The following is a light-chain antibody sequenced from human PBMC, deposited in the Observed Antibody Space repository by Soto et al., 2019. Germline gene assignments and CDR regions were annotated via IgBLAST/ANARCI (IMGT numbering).Light chain of an antibody. CDR1: QTVSKS. CDR2: ATS. V-gene: IGKV1-39*01. Sequence: DTQMTQSPSTLPASVGDRVTITCRASQTVSKSLNWYRQRPGKAPELLVYATSHLQSGVPSRFSGSGSGTDFTLAISSLQPEDFATYYCQQSYRMPRTFGQGTKVDIK. CDR3: QQSYRMPRT. J-gene: IGKJ1*01.